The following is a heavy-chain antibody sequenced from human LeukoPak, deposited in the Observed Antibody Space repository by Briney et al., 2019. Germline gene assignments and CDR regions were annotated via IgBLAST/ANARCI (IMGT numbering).Heavy chain of an antibody. V-gene: IGHV3-9*01. J-gene: IGHJ4*02. CDR3: AKGLWFGEFDY. CDR2: ISWNSGSI. Sequence: PGGSLRLSCAASGFTFDDYAMHWVRQAPGKGLEWVSGISWNSGSIGYADPVKGRFTISRDNAKNSLYLQMNSLRAEDTALYYCAKGLWFGEFDYWGQGTLVTVSS. CDR1: GFTFDDYA. D-gene: IGHD3-10*01.